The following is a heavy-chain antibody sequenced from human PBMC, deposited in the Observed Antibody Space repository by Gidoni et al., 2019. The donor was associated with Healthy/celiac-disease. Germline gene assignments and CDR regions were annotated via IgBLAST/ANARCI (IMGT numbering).Heavy chain of an antibody. CDR1: GYTFTGYY. Sequence: QVQLVQSGAEVKKPGASVKVSCKASGYTFTGYYMHWVRQAPGQGLEWMGWINPNSGGTNYAQKFQGWVNMTRDTSISTAYMELSRLRSDDTAVYYCAREYSGSYYLGYYYYGMDVWGQVTTVTVSS. J-gene: IGHJ6*02. CDR2: INPNSGGT. D-gene: IGHD1-26*01. V-gene: IGHV1-2*04. CDR3: AREYSGSYYLGYYYYGMDV.